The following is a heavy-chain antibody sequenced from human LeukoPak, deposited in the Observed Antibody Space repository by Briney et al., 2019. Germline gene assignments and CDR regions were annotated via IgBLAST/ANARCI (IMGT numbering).Heavy chain of an antibody. CDR2: IIPIFGTA. J-gene: IGHJ3*02. CDR1: GGTFSSYT. Sequence: SVKVSCKASGGTFSSYTVSWVRQAPGQGLEWMGGIIPIFGTANYAQKFQGRVTITTDESTSTAYMELSSLRSEDTAVYYCARDRSFSSPDAFDIWGQGTMVTVSS. CDR3: ARDRSFSSPDAFDI. V-gene: IGHV1-69*05. D-gene: IGHD6-6*01.